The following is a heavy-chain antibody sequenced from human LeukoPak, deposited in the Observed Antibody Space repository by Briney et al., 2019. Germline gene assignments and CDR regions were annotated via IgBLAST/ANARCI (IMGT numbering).Heavy chain of an antibody. CDR1: GGSISSGGYS. CDR3: ARGSGYDFDY. D-gene: IGHD5-12*01. V-gene: IGHV4-30-2*01. CDR2: IYHSGST. J-gene: IGHJ4*02. Sequence: PSETLSLTCAVSGGSISSGGYSWSWIRQPPGKGLEWIGYIYHSGSTYYNPSLKSRVTISVDRSKNQFSLKLSSVTAADTAVYYCARGSGYDFDYWGQRTLVTVSS.